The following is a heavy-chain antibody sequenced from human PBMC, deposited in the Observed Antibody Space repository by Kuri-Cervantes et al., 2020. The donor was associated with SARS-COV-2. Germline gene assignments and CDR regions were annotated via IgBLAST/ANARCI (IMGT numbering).Heavy chain of an antibody. CDR3: AGYYDILTGHHDAFDI. CDR2: INSDGSST. J-gene: IGHJ3*02. CDR1: GFTFSSYG. V-gene: IGHV3-74*01. Sequence: GESLKISCAASGFTFSSYGMHWVRQAPGKGLVWVSRINSDGSSTSYADSVKGRFTISRDNAKNTLYLQMNSLRAEDTAVYYCAGYYDILTGHHDAFDIWGQGTMVTVSS. D-gene: IGHD3-9*01.